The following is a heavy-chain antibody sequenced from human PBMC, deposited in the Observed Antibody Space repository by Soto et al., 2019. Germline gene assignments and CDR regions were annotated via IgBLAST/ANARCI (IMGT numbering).Heavy chain of an antibody. CDR2: LWYDGGNQ. V-gene: IGHV3-33*01. CDR1: GFTFGSYG. CDR3: AREFEEFYVDY. Sequence: HPGGSLRLSCAASGFTFGSYGFHWVRQTPGKGLESVAYLWYDGGNQHYADSVKGRFTISRDNSKNTLYLHLSRLRAEDTGVYYCAREFEEFYVDYWGQGTLVTVSS. J-gene: IGHJ4*02.